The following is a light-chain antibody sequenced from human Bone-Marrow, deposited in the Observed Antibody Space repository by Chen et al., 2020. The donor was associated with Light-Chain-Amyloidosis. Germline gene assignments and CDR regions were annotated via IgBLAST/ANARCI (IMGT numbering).Light chain of an antibody. J-gene: IGKJ1*01. CDR1: QSLSRN. CDR3: QQYNNWPQT. Sequence: EIVMTQSPATLSVSPGEGATLSCMASQSLSRNLAWYQQKPGQPPRLLMYGASTRAAGIPARFSGRGSGTEFTLTISSLQSEDFAIYYCQQYNNWPQTFGQGTKVEIK. V-gene: IGKV3-15*01. CDR2: GAS.